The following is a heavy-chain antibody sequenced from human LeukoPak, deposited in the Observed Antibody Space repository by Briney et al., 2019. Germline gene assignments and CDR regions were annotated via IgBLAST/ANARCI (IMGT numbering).Heavy chain of an antibody. CDR3: AKDLRSSGWLVRDY. CDR2: ISGSGGST. CDR1: GFTFSSYA. D-gene: IGHD6-19*01. V-gene: IGHV3-23*01. Sequence: GGSLRLSCAASGFTFSSYAMSWVRQAPGKGLEWVSAISGSGGSTYYADSLKGRFTISRDNSKNTLYLQMNSLRAEDTAVYYCAKDLRSSGWLVRDYWGQGTLVTVSS. J-gene: IGHJ4*02.